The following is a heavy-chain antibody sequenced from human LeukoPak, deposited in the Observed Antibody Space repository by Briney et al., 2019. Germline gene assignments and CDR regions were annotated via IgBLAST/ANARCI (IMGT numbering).Heavy chain of an antibody. Sequence: ASVKVSCKASGYTFTSYYMHWVRQAPGQGLEWMGIINPSGGSTSYAQKFQGRVTMTRDMSTSTVYMELSSLRSEDTAVYYCARDEIYSSGPNQKDGVFDYWGQGTLVTVSP. D-gene: IGHD6-19*01. CDR2: INPSGGST. CDR1: GYTFTSYY. J-gene: IGHJ4*02. CDR3: ARDEIYSSGPNQKDGVFDY. V-gene: IGHV1-46*01.